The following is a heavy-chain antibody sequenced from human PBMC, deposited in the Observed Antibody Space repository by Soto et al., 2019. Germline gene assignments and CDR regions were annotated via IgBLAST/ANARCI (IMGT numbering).Heavy chain of an antibody. V-gene: IGHV3-66*01. CDR1: GFTVSSNY. CDR3: ASDTSYYYYYMDV. J-gene: IGHJ6*03. Sequence: GGSLRLSCAASGFTVSSNYMSWVRQAPGKGLEWVSVIYSGGSTHYADSVKGRFTISRDNSKNTLYLQMNSLRAEDTAVYYCASDTSYYYYYMDVWGKGTTVTVSS. CDR2: IYSGGST.